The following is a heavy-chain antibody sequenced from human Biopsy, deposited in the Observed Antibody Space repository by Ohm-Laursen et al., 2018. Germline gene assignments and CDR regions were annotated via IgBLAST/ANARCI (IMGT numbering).Heavy chain of an antibody. CDR2: IFYRGST. Sequence: SETLSLTCTVSGGSISNNNYYWGWIRQPPGKGLEWIGRIFYRGSTHYKPSLKSRVNISVDTSKNQFSVKLNSVTAADTAVYYCARDYDTSGYYYVSWGQGTLVTVSS. CDR3: ARDYDTSGYYYVS. CDR1: GGSISNNNYY. D-gene: IGHD3-22*01. J-gene: IGHJ5*02. V-gene: IGHV4-39*01.